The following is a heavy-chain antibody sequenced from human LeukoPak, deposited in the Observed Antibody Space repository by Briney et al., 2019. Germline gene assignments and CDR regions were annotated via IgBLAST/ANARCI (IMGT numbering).Heavy chain of an antibody. CDR1: GFTFSSYA. V-gene: IGHV3-23*01. J-gene: IGHJ4*02. CDR3: AREGLRGVFDY. Sequence: GGSLRLSCAASGFTFSSYAMSWVRQAPGEGLEWVSVISDSGGITYYADSVKGRFTISRDNSKNTLYLQMNSLRAEDTAVYYCAREGLRGVFDYWGQGTLVTVSS. CDR2: ISDSGGIT. D-gene: IGHD4-17*01.